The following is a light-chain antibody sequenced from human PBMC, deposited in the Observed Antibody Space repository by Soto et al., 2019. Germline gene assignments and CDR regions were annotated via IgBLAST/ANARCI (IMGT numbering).Light chain of an antibody. CDR2: GAS. V-gene: IGKV3D-15*01. CDR3: RHYTNWPPRYT. J-gene: IGKJ2*01. CDR1: QSVSTD. Sequence: EIVLTQSPATLSVSPGESATLSCRASQSVSTDLAWYQQKPGQTPRLLFYGASTRTSGIPARFSGSGSGTEFTLTISSLQSEDFAVYYCRHYTNWPPRYTFGQGTKVDIK.